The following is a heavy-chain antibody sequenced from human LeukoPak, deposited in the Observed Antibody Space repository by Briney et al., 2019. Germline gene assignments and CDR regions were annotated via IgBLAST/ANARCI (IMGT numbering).Heavy chain of an antibody. CDR2: IYYSGST. CDR3: ARTAFEGSVFLRFGANYGMDV. Sequence: SQTLSLTCTVSGGSISSGGYYWSWIRQHPGKGLEWIGYIYYSGSTYYNPSLKSRVTISVDTSKNQFSLKLSSVTAADTAVYYCARTAFEGSVFLRFGANYGMDVWGQGPTVTVS. CDR1: GGSISSGGYY. J-gene: IGHJ6*02. V-gene: IGHV4-31*03. D-gene: IGHD3-16*01.